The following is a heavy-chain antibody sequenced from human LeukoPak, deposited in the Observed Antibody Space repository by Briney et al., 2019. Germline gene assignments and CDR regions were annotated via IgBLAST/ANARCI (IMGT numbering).Heavy chain of an antibody. J-gene: IGHJ6*02. CDR3: ARDREATIFDYYYGMDV. CDR2: ISYVGSNK. V-gene: IGHV3-30-3*01. Sequence: GRSLRLSCAASGFTFSSYAMHWVRQAPGKGLEWVAVISYVGSNKYYADSVKGRFTISRDNSKNTLYLQMNSLRAEDTAVYYCARDREATIFDYYYGMDVWGQGTTVTVSS. D-gene: IGHD3-3*01. CDR1: GFTFSSYA.